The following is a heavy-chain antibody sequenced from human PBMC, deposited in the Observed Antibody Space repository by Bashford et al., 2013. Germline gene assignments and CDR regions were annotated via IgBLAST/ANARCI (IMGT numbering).Heavy chain of an antibody. CDR2: MYTSGST. CDR1: GDSISGYY. V-gene: IGHV4-4*07. CDR3: ARDRQFRGSGSHLFDY. Sequence: SETLSLTCSVTGDSISGYYWSWIRQPAGKGLEWIGHMYTSGSTNYIPSLKSRVTMSVDTSKNHISLRLNSVTAADTAVYYCARDRQFRGSGSHLFDYVGPGNPGHRLL. J-gene: IGHJ4*02. D-gene: IGHD3-10*01.